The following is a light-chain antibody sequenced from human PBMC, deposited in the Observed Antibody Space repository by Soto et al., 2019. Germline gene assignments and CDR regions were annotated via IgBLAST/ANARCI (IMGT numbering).Light chain of an antibody. CDR3: QQYNNWPPTWT. V-gene: IGKV3-15*01. Sequence: DTIMTQSPVILSVSPGERATVSCRASQSVSSNLAWYQQKPGQAPRLLIYGVSTRATDIPARFSGSGSGTEFTLTISSLQSEDFAVYYCQQYNNWPPTWTCGQGTKVDIK. CDR1: QSVSSN. J-gene: IGKJ1*01. CDR2: GVS.